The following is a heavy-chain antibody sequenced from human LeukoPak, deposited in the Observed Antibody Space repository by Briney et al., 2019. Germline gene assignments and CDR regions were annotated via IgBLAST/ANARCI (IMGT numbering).Heavy chain of an antibody. Sequence: GGSLRLSCAASGFTFSNSAMSWVRQAPGRGLEWVSTISASGITTDYADSVKGRFTISRDNSKNTLYLQMNSLRAEDTAVYYCAKDTEDPIITMVRGFITYFDYWGQGTLVTVSS. CDR3: AKDTEDPIITMVRGFITYFDY. V-gene: IGHV3-23*01. CDR1: GFTFSNSA. CDR2: ISASGITT. J-gene: IGHJ4*02. D-gene: IGHD3-10*01.